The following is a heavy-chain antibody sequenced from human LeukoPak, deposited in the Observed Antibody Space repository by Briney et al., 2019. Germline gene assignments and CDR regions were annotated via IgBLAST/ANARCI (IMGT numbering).Heavy chain of an antibody. J-gene: IGHJ3*02. D-gene: IGHD3-22*01. Sequence: PSETLSLTCTVSGGSISSGDYYWRWIRQPPGKGLEWIGYIYYSGSTYYNPSLKSRVTISVDTSKNQFSLKLSSVTAADTAVYYCAREVRTTGYYYDSSGYTDAFDIWGQGTMVTVSS. CDR3: AREVRTTGYYYDSSGYTDAFDI. CDR1: GGSISSGDYY. CDR2: IYYSGST. V-gene: IGHV4-30-4*02.